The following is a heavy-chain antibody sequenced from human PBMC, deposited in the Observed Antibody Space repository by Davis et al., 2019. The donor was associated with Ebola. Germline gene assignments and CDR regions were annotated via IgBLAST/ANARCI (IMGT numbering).Heavy chain of an antibody. CDR3: AKDAPSIAAAGSPAGGHRGPHLYYYGMDV. CDR2: IDPSDSYT. J-gene: IGHJ6*02. V-gene: IGHV5-10-1*01. D-gene: IGHD6-13*01. CDR1: GYSFTSYW. Sequence: GESLKISCQGSGYSFTSYWISWVRQLPGKGLEWMGRIDPSDSYTNYSPSFQGHVTISADKSISTAYLQWSSLKASDTAMYYCAKDAPSIAAAGSPAGGHRGPHLYYYGMDVWGQGTTVTVSS.